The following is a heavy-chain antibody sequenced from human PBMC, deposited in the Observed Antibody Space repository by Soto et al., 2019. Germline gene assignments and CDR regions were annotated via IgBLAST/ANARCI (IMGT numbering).Heavy chain of an antibody. CDR1: GFTFSSYS. V-gene: IGHV3-21*01. Sequence: GGSLRLSCAASGFTFSSYSMNWVRQAPGKGLEWVSSISSSSSYIYYADSVKGRFTISRDNAKNSLYLQMNSLRAEDTAVYYCARDRNYYDSSGPFDPWGQGTLVTVSS. J-gene: IGHJ5*02. D-gene: IGHD3-22*01. CDR3: ARDRNYYDSSGPFDP. CDR2: ISSSSSYI.